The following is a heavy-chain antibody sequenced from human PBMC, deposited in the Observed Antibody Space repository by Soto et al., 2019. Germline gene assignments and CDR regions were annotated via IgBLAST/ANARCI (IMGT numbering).Heavy chain of an antibody. D-gene: IGHD6-13*01. CDR3: ASRNPIAAAGDDYYFVL. CDR1: GYSFTNYW. V-gene: IGHV5-51*01. CDR2: ICPGDSDT. J-gene: IGHJ2*01. Sequence: EVQLVQSGAEVKKPGASLKISCKGSGYSFTNYWIAWVRQMPGKGPVWMGIICPGDSDTRYSPSFQGQVSISADKSISTAYLQCSSLRASDTAMYYCASRNPIAAAGDDYYFVLWGRGTLVTV.